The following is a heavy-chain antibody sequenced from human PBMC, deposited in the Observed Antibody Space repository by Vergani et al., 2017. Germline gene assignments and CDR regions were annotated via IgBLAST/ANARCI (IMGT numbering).Heavy chain of an antibody. Sequence: QITLKESGPTLVKPTQTLTLTCTFSGFSLSTSGVGVGWIRQPPGKALEWLALIYWDDDKRYSPSLKSRLTITKDTSKNQVVLTMTNMDPVDTATYYCAHRRLRLLEYLPVGWFDPWGQGTLVTVSS. V-gene: IGHV2-5*02. J-gene: IGHJ5*02. CDR3: AHRRLRLLEYLPVGWFDP. CDR2: IYWDDDK. D-gene: IGHD3-3*01. CDR1: GFSLSTSGVG.